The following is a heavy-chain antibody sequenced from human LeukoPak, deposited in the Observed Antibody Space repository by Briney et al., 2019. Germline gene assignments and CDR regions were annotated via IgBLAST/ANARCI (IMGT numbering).Heavy chain of an antibody. J-gene: IGHJ4*02. D-gene: IGHD3-10*01. CDR3: ARVYSSAFDH. V-gene: IGHV1-18*01. CDR1: GYTFTTYD. CDR2: ISAFNGNT. Sequence: ASVKVSCKASGYTFTTYDIVWVRQAPGHGLEWVGWISAFNGNTNNAQKVQGRVTMTTDTSTSTAYMELRSLTSDDTAVYYCARVYSSAFDHWGQGTLVTVTS.